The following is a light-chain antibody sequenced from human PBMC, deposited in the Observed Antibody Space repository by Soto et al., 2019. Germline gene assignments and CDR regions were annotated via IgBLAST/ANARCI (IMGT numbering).Light chain of an antibody. CDR1: SSNIGSNY. CDR2: RNN. V-gene: IGLV1-47*01. Sequence: QAVVTQPPSASGTPGQRVTISCSGSSSNIGSNYVYWYQQLPGTAPKLLIYRNNQRPSGVPDRFSGSKSGTSASLAISGLQSEDEAAYYCAAWDDSLSGRYVFGTGTKLTVL. CDR3: AAWDDSLSGRYV. J-gene: IGLJ1*01.